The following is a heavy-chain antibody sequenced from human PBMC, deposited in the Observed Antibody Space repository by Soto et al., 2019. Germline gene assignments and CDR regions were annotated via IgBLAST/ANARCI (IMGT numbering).Heavy chain of an antibody. V-gene: IGHV4-30-2*01. CDR3: ASYRKFFQI. CDR2: IYKRCST. Sequence: TRSITCAFSGGSISGGYYSWSWIRQPPGKGLEWIGVIYKRCSTYYNSSLKSRVTISVDRSKNHFFLNLTAVTAADTAVYYCASYRKFFQIWGQGTKVTVSS. CDR1: GGSISGGYYS. J-gene: IGHJ3*02.